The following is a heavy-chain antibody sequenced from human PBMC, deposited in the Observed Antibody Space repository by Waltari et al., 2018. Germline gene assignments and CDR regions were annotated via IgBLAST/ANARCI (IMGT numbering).Heavy chain of an antibody. J-gene: IGHJ5*02. V-gene: IGHV4-31*03. D-gene: IGHD6-13*01. CDR2: ISYSGGT. CDR3: ARIRIGSSCFDP. Sequence: QVQLQESGPGLVKPSQTLSLTCTVSGTSISSGGYYWSWIRQHPGKGLEWIGYISYSGGTYYNPSLNSRLTISVDASENQFSLKLSSVTAADTALYYCARIRIGSSCFDPWGQGTLVTVSS. CDR1: GTSISSGGYY.